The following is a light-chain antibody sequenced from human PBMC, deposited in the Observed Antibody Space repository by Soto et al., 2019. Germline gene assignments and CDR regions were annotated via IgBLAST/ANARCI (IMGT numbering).Light chain of an antibody. CDR3: YQRINWPRIT. J-gene: IGKJ5*01. V-gene: IGKV3-11*01. CDR2: DAS. Sequence: EIVLTQSPATLSLSPGERATLSCRASQSVSSYLAWYQQKPDQAPRLLIYDASSRATGIPARFSGSGSGTDFTLTISSLEPEDFAVYYCYQRINWPRITFGQGTRLEIK. CDR1: QSVSSY.